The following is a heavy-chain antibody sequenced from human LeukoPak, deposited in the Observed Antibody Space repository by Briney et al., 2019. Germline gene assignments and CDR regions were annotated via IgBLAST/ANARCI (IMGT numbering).Heavy chain of an antibody. Sequence: SVKVFCKASGGTFSSYAISWVRQAPGQGLERMGRIIPIFGTANYAQKFQGRVTITTDESTSTAYMELSSLRSEDTAVYYCARDGGSMVRGVITGRYYFDYWGQGTLVTVSS. D-gene: IGHD3-10*01. CDR1: GGTFSSYA. CDR3: ARDGGSMVRGVITGRYYFDY. V-gene: IGHV1-69*05. CDR2: IIPIFGTA. J-gene: IGHJ4*02.